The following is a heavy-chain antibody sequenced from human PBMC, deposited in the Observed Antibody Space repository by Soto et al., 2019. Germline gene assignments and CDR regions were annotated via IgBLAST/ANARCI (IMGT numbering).Heavy chain of an antibody. V-gene: IGHV5-51*01. CDR2: IFPSDSVT. J-gene: IGHJ4*02. CDR1: GYTFTNYW. CDR3: VRGMDRNSAGF. Sequence: GESLKISCKASGYTFTNYWIGWVRQVPGEGLEWMGFIFPSDSVTRYSPSFQGQVSISVDKSVDTTYLQWGSLKASDTAMYYCVRGMDRNSAGFRGLGTMVTVSS. D-gene: IGHD2-2*03.